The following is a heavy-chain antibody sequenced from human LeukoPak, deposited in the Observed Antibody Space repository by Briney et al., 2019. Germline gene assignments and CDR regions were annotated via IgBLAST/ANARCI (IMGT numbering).Heavy chain of an antibody. CDR3: ARGTGTTAYFDY. V-gene: IGHV3-11*06. J-gene: IGHJ4*02. CDR2: ISSSSSYT. D-gene: IGHD1-1*01. Sequence: GGSLRLSCAASGFTFSDYYMSWIRQAPGKGLEWVSYISSSSSYTKYADSVKGRFTISGDNAKNSLYLQVNSLRAEDTAVYYCARGTGTTAYFDYWGQGTLVTVSS. CDR1: GFTFSDYY.